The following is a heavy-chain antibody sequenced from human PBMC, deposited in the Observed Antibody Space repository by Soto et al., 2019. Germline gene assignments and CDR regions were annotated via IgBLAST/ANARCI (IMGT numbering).Heavy chain of an antibody. CDR3: VKERSGHSYADS. CDR2: ISGSGDRT. Sequence: EVQLLESGGGLVQPGGSLRLSCAASGFTFSNNAMIWLRQPPGKGLEWVSAISGSGDRTYYADSVKGRFTISRDNSKNTLYLQMNSLRAEDSAVYYCVKERSGHSYADSWGQGTLVTVSS. CDR1: GFTFSNNA. D-gene: IGHD5-18*01. J-gene: IGHJ4*02. V-gene: IGHV3-23*01.